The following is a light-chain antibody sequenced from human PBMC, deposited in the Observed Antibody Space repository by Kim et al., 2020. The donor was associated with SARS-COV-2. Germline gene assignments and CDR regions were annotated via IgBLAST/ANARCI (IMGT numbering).Light chain of an antibody. Sequence: PGEGATRTCRASHRVGISLAWYQQTPGRAPRLLIYDASIRATGIPDRFSGSGSGTDFTLTIGSLEPRDFAIYYCQQRGNWPPALTFGGGTKVDIK. J-gene: IGKJ4*01. V-gene: IGKV3-11*01. CDR3: QQRGNWPPALT. CDR1: HRVGIS. CDR2: DAS.